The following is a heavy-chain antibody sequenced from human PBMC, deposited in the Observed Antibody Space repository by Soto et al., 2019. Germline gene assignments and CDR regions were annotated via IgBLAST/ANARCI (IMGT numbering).Heavy chain of an antibody. V-gene: IGHV4-61*01. CDR1: GGSVSSGSYY. D-gene: IGHD2-2*01. CDR3: AREQERRLCSSTICYPHYGMDV. CDR2: IYYSGST. Sequence: PSETLSLTCTVSGGSVSSGSYYWSWIRQPPGKGPEWIGYIYYSGSTNYNPSLTSRVTISVDTSKNQFSRKLSSVTVADTAVYYCAREQERRLCSSTICYPHYGMDVWGQGTTVTVS. J-gene: IGHJ6*02.